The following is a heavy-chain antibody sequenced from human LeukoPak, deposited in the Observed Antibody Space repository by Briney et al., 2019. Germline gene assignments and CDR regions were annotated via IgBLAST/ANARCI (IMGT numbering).Heavy chain of an antibody. J-gene: IGHJ4*02. CDR1: GYTCTSYG. D-gene: IGHD3-3*01. CDR2: ISAYNGNT. V-gene: IGHV1-18*01. Sequence: ASVKVSCKASGYTCTSYGISWVRQAPGQGLEWMGWISAYNGNTNYAQKLQGRVTMTTDTSMSTAYMELRSLRSDDTAVYYCARGASVRFLEWLSNSGEDYWGQGTLVTVSS. CDR3: ARGASVRFLEWLSNSGEDY.